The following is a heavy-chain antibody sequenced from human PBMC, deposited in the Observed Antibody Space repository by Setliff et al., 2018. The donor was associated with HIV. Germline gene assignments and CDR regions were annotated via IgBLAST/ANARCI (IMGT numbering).Heavy chain of an antibody. J-gene: IGHJ4*02. Sequence: GESLKISCQGSGYRFTNYWIGWVRQMPGKGLEWMGIIYPGDSNTKYSPSFQGQVTLSVDKSISTAYLQWSSLKASDTAMYYCATPISITSGSAFDYWGQGTLVTVSS. V-gene: IGHV5-51*01. CDR1: GYRFTNYW. CDR2: IYPGDSNT. D-gene: IGHD2-2*01. CDR3: ATPISITSGSAFDY.